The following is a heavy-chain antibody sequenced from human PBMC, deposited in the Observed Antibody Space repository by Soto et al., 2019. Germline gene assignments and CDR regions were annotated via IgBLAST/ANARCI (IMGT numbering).Heavy chain of an antibody. CDR2: IYPGDSDT. V-gene: IGHV5-51*01. D-gene: IGHD4-4*01. CDR1: GYSFTSYW. Sequence: GAEVKKPGESLKISCKGSGYSFTSYWIGWVRQMPGKGLEWMGIIYPGDSDTRYSPSFQGQVTISADKSISTAYLQWSSLKASDTAMYYCARHGLQDYYYYGTDVWGQGTTVTVSS. J-gene: IGHJ6*02. CDR3: ARHGLQDYYYYGTDV.